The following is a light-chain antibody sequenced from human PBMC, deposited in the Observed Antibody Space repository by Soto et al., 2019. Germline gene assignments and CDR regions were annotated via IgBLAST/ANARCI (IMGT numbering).Light chain of an antibody. V-gene: IGLV2-14*01. CDR2: DVS. CDR3: SSYTSSSTYV. J-gene: IGLJ1*01. CDR1: SSDVGGYNY. Sequence: QSALTQPASVSGSPGQSITIACTGTSSDVGGYNYVSWYQQYPGKAPRLVISDVSNRPSGVSNRVSGSKSGNSASLTISGLHAEDEADYYWSSYTSSSTYVFGTGTKLTVL.